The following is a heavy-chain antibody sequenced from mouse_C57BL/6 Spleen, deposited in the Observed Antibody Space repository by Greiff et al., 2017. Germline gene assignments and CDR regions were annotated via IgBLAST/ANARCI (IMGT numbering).Heavy chain of an antibody. V-gene: IGHV1-64*01. J-gene: IGHJ2*01. CDR3: ARGAYDGYWGDY. Sequence: VQLQQPGAELVKPGASVKLSCKASGYTFTSYWMHWVKQRPGQGLEWIGMIHPNSGSTNYNEKFKSKATLTVDKSSSTAYMQLSSLTSEDSAVYYCARGAYDGYWGDYWGQGTTLTVSS. D-gene: IGHD2-3*01. CDR1: GYTFTSYW. CDR2: IHPNSGST.